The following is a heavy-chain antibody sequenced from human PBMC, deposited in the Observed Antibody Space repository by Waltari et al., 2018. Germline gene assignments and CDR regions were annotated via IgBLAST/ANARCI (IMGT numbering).Heavy chain of an antibody. V-gene: IGHV4-31*03. D-gene: IGHD1-1*01. CDR1: GGSISSGGYY. J-gene: IGHJ3*02. CDR3: ARVQLSLSTGAFDI. Sequence: QVQLQESGPGLVKPSQTLSLTCTVSGGSISSGGYYWSWIRQHPGKGLEWMGYIYYSGSTYYNPSLKSRVTISVDTSKNQFSLKLSSVTAADTAVYYCARVQLSLSTGAFDIWGQGTMVTVSS. CDR2: IYYSGST.